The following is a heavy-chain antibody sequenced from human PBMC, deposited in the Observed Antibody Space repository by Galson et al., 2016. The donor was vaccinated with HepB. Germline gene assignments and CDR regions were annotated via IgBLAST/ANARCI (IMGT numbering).Heavy chain of an antibody. J-gene: IGHJ5*02. V-gene: IGHV4-34*01. CDR2: INYNGIT. CDR1: GGSLSDYC. Sequence: LSLTCALFGGSLSDYCWTWIRQPPGKELEWIGEINYNGITNYNPSLQSRVTVSLDRSQKQFSLRLTSVTAADTAVYYCARRGMELAVRHWFDPWGQGTLVTVSS. CDR3: ARRGMELAVRHWFDP. D-gene: IGHD1-7*01.